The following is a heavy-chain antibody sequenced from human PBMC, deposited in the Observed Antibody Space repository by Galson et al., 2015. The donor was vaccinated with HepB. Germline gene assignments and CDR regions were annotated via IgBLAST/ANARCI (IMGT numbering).Heavy chain of an antibody. J-gene: IGHJ5*02. CDR1: GFTFSSYS. D-gene: IGHD2-2*03. CDR3: ARDRYGYCSSTSCLHFDP. Sequence: SLRLSCAASGFTFSSYSMNWVRQAPGKGLEWVSYISSSSSTIYYADSVKGRFTISRDNAKNSLYLQMNSLRAEDTAVYYCARDRYGYCSSTSCLHFDPWGQGTLVTVSS. CDR2: ISSSSSTI. V-gene: IGHV3-48*01.